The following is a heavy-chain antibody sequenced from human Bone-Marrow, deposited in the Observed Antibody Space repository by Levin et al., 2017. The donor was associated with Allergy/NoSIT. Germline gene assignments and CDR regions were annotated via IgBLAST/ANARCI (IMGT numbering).Heavy chain of an antibody. J-gene: IGHJ6*03. D-gene: IGHD3-3*01. Sequence: GASVKVSCKASGYTFTSYYMHWVRQAPGQGLEWMGIINPSGGSTSYAQKFQGRVTMTRDTSTSTVYMELSSLRSEDTAVYYCARVTSTELTYYDFWSGSGPMDVWGKGTTVTVSS. CDR2: INPSGGST. CDR3: ARVTSTELTYYDFWSGSGPMDV. CDR1: GYTFTSYY. V-gene: IGHV1-46*01.